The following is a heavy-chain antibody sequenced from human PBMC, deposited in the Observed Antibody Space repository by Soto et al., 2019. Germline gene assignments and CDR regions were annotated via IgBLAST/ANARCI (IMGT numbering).Heavy chain of an antibody. CDR1: GGSISSSNW. V-gene: IGHV4-4*02. CDR3: SLRGYYNWFDP. D-gene: IGHD3-22*01. CDR2: IYHSGST. Sequence: SETLSLTCAVSGGSISSSNWWSWVRQPPGKGLEWIGEIYHSGSTNYNPSLKSRVTISVDKSKNQFSLKLSSVTAADTAVYYCSLRGYYNWFDPWGQGTLVTVSS. J-gene: IGHJ5*02.